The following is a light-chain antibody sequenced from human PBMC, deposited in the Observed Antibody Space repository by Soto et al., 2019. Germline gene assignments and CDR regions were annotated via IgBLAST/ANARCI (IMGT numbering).Light chain of an antibody. Sequence: EIGMTQSPSTLSVSRGERATLSCRANQAISSNLAWYQQKPGQAPRLLIYGASTRATGIPARFSGSGSGTEFTLTISSLQSEDFAVYYCQQYNNWPPITFGQGTRLEI. CDR2: GAS. V-gene: IGKV3D-15*01. J-gene: IGKJ5*01. CDR1: QAISSN. CDR3: QQYNNWPPIT.